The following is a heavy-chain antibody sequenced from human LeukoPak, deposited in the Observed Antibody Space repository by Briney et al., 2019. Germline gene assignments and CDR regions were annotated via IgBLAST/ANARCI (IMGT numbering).Heavy chain of an antibody. CDR3: VKDPGTGGNFDY. Sequence: GGSLRLSCAASGFTFSRNAIHWVRQGPGKGLEWVTFINYDGSKKYYADSVKGRFTISKDNSKNTLYLLMNTLRTDDTAVYYCVKDPGTGGNFDYWGQGTLVTVSS. CDR2: INYDGSKK. V-gene: IGHV3-30*02. J-gene: IGHJ4*02. D-gene: IGHD2-8*02. CDR1: GFTFSRNA.